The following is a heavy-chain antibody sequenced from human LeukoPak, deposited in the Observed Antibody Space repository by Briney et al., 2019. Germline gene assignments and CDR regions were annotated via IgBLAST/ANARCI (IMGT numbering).Heavy chain of an antibody. CDR1: GGSISSGDYY. CDR2: IYYSGST. CDR3: TKTSPGVPLDF. J-gene: IGHJ4*02. D-gene: IGHD7-27*01. V-gene: IGHV4-30-4*03. Sequence: SETLSLTCTVSGGSISSGDYYWSWIRQPPGKGLEWIGYIYYSGSTYCNPSLKGRVTISLDTSKNQFSLKLSFVTAADTAVYYCTKTSPGVPLDFWGQGTLVTVSS.